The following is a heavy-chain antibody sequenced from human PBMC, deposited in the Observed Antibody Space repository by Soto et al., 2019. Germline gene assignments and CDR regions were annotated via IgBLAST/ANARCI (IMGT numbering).Heavy chain of an antibody. CDR3: ASVRDHLVAATYLDY. CDR2: IYYSGST. CDR1: GGSVSSDSYY. D-gene: IGHD2-2*01. V-gene: IGHV4-61*01. Sequence: SETLSLTCTVSGGSVSSDSYYWSWIRQPPGKGLEWIGYIYYSGSTNYNPSLKSRVSISPDTSKNQFSLKLSSVTAADTAVYFCASVRDHLVAATYLDYWGQGTMVTVYS. J-gene: IGHJ4*02.